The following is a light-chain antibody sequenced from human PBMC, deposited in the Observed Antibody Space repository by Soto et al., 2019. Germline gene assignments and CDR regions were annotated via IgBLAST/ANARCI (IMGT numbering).Light chain of an antibody. J-gene: IGKJ4*01. CDR2: DAS. CDR3: QQYGSTPLT. Sequence: EIVLPQSPGTLSLSPGERATLSCRASQSVGNNYLAWYQQKPGQAPRFLIYDASSRATGIPDRFSGSGSGTDFTLTISRLEPEDFAVYYCQQYGSTPLTFGGGTKVEI. V-gene: IGKV3-20*01. CDR1: QSVGNNY.